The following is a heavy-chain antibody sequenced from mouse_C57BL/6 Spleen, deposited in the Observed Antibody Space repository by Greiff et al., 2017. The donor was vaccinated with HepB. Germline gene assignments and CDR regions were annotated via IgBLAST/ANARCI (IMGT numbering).Heavy chain of an antibody. D-gene: IGHD2-5*01. CDR2: IDHEDGDT. CDR1: GFNIKDYN. CDR3: AAYYSNYGDY. V-gene: IGHV14-2*01. Sequence: EVQLQQSGAELVKPGASVKLSCTASGFNIKDYNMHWVKQRTEQGLEGIGRIDHEDGDTKYAPKFQGKATITANTSSNTAYLQLSSLTSEDTAVYDCAAYYSNYGDYWGQGTTLTVSS. J-gene: IGHJ2*01.